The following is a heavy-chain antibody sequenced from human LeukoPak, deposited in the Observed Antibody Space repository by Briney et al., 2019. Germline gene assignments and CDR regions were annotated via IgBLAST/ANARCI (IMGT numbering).Heavy chain of an antibody. CDR1: GFTFSSYS. CDR2: ISSSSSTI. D-gene: IGHD3-10*01. V-gene: IGHV3-48*01. CDR3: ASNGGLYYGSGSPRGDMDV. Sequence: GGALRLACAASGFTFSSYSMNWVRRAPGKGLEWVSYISSSSSTIYYADSVKGRFTISRDNAKNSLYLQVNSLRAEDTAVYYCASNGGLYYGSGSPRGDMDVWGKGTTVTVSS. J-gene: IGHJ6*03.